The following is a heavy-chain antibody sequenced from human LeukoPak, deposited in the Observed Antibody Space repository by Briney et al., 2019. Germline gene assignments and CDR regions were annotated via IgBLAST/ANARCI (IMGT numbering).Heavy chain of an antibody. D-gene: IGHD3-22*01. CDR1: GFTFSSYA. V-gene: IGHV3-23*01. CDR3: AKDTSGSYFTGDY. J-gene: IGHJ4*02. Sequence: SGGSLRLSCAGSGFTFSSYAMSWVRQAPGTGLEWVSAINGSGGTTYYADSVKGRFTISRDNSKNTLYLQMNSLRAEDTAVYYCAKDTSGSYFTGDYWGQGTLVTVSS. CDR2: INGSGGTT.